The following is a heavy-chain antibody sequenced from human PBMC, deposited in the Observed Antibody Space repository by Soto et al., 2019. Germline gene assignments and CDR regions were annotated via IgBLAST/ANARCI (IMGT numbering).Heavy chain of an antibody. D-gene: IGHD2-15*01. CDR2: IIPIFGTA. CDR3: ARGGCSGGSCYPTLYYGMDV. CDR1: GGTFSSYA. V-gene: IGHV1-69*01. Sequence: QVQLVQSGAEVKKPGSSVKVSCKASGGTFSSYAISWVRQAPGQGLEWMGGIIPIFGTANYAQKFQGRVTITADESTSTAYMGLSSLGSEDTVVYYCARGGCSGGSCYPTLYYGMDVWGQGTTVTVSS. J-gene: IGHJ6*02.